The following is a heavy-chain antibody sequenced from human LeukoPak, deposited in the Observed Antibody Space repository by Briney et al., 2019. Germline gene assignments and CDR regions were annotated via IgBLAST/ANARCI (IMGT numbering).Heavy chain of an antibody. CDR3: ARDRSGWYSGTRGWFDP. D-gene: IGHD6-19*01. Sequence: KPSETLSLTCTVSGGSISSYYWSWIRQPPGKGLEWIGYIYYSGSTNYNPSLKSRVTISVDTSKNQFSLKLSSVTAADPAVYYCARDRSGWYSGTRGWFDPWGQGTLVTVSS. V-gene: IGHV4-59*01. J-gene: IGHJ5*02. CDR2: IYYSGST. CDR1: GGSISSYY.